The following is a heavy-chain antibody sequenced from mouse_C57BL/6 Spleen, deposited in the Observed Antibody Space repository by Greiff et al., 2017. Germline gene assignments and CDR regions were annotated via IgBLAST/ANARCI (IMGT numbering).Heavy chain of an antibody. CDR3: ARRGAQGNFDY. D-gene: IGHD3-2*02. CDR2: IDPSDSET. Sequence: QVQLQQPGAELVRPGSSVKLSCKASGYTFTSYWMHWVKQRPIQGLEWIGNIDPSDSETHYNQKFKDKATLTVDKSSSTAYMQLSSRTSEDSAVYYCARRGAQGNFDYWGQGTTLTVSS. J-gene: IGHJ2*01. CDR1: GYTFTSYW. V-gene: IGHV1-52*01.